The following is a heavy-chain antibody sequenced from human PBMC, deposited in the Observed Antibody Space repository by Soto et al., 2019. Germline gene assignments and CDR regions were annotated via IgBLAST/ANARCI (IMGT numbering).Heavy chain of an antibody. J-gene: IGHJ6*02. CDR3: ARTGDYYYYGMDV. CDR1: GGTFSSYA. V-gene: IGHV1-69*06. CDR2: IIPIFGTA. Sequence: SVKVSCKASGGTFSSYAISWVRQAPGQGLGWMGGIIPIFGTANYAQKFQGRVTITADKSTGTAYMELSSLRSEDTAVYYCARTGDYYYYGMDVWGQGTTVTVSS. D-gene: IGHD1-26*01.